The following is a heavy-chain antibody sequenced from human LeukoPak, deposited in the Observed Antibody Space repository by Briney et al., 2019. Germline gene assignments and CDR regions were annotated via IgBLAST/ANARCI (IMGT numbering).Heavy chain of an antibody. CDR3: TAAPNTTPGSLGH. V-gene: IGHV3-11*01. Sequence: PGGSLRLSCAASGFSFSDYYMNWIRQAPGKGLEWVSYSSSSGSSTYYADSVKGRFTISRDYAKNALFLQMNGLRAEDTAVYYCTAAPNTTPGSLGHWGQGTLVTVSS. CDR2: SSSSGSST. CDR1: GFSFSDYY. J-gene: IGHJ4*02. D-gene: IGHD6-25*01.